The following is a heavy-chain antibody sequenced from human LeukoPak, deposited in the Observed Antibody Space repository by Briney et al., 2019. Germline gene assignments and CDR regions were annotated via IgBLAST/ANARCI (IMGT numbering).Heavy chain of an antibody. V-gene: IGHV4-31*03. J-gene: IGHJ3*02. CDR2: IYYSGST. CDR1: GGSISSGGYY. Sequence: SETLSLTCTVSGGSISSGGYYWSWIRQHPGKGLVWIGYIYYSGSTYYNPSLKSRVTISVDTSKNQLSLKLSSVTAADTAVYYCARAPNRDGYNSFAFDIWGQGTMVTVSS. CDR3: ARAPNRDGYNSFAFDI. D-gene: IGHD5-24*01.